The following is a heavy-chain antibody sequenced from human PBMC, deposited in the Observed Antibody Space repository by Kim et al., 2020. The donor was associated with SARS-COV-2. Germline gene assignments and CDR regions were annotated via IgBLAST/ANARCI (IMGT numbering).Heavy chain of an antibody. V-gene: IGHV3-21*01. J-gene: IGHJ6*02. D-gene: IGHD6-13*01. CDR2: ISSSSSYI. CDR1: GFTFSSYS. Sequence: GGSLRLSCAASGFTFSSYSMNWVRQAPGKGLEWVSSISSSSSYIYYADSVKGRFTISRDNAKNSLYLQMNSLRAEDTAVYYCAREPRGIAAAGTGGDMDVWGQGTTVTVSS. CDR3: AREPRGIAAAGTGGDMDV.